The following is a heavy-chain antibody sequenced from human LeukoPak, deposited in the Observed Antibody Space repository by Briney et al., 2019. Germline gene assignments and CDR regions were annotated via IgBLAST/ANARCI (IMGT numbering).Heavy chain of an antibody. J-gene: IGHJ6*03. CDR2: IRDDGSNK. D-gene: IGHD2-15*01. V-gene: IGHV3-30*02. CDR1: GFTFSSYG. CDR3: AKVGGDCSGGSCYSEGLQCMDV. Sequence: GGSLRLSCAASGFTFSSYGMHWVRQAPGKGLEWVAFIRDDGSNKYYADSVKGRFTISRDNSKNTLYLQMNSLRAEDTAVYYCAKVGGDCSGGSCYSEGLQCMDVWGKGSRVCASS.